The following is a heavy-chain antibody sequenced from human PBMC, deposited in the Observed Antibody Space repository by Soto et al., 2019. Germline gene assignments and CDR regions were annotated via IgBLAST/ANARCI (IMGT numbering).Heavy chain of an antibody. J-gene: IGHJ4*02. D-gene: IGHD2-15*01. CDR2: IYHSGST. V-gene: IGHV4-30-4*01. CDR1: GGSISSGDYY. CDR3: ARVQCGGGTCNLGF. Sequence: PSETLSLTCTVSGGSISSGDYYWSWIRQPPGKGLECIGYIYHSGSTYYKPSLKSRVTISVDTSKNQFSLKLSSVTAADTAVYYCARVQCGGGTCNLGFWGQGTLVTVSS.